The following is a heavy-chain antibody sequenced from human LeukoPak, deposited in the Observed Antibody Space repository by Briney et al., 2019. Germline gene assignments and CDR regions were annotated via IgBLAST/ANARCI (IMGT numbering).Heavy chain of an antibody. CDR1: GFTFSSYA. CDR3: ARDRIVVVVAATLLY. CDR2: ISHDGSNK. J-gene: IGHJ4*02. D-gene: IGHD2-15*01. V-gene: IGHV3-30-3*01. Sequence: GRSLRLSCAASGFTFSSYATHWVRQAPGKGLEWVAVISHDGSNKYYADSVKGRFTISRDNSKNTLYLQMNSLRAEDTAVYYCARDRIVVVVAATLLYWGQGTLVTVSS.